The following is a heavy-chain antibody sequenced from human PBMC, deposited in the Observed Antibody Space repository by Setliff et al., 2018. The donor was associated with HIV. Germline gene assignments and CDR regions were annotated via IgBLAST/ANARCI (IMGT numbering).Heavy chain of an antibody. J-gene: IGHJ4*01. D-gene: IGHD5-18*01. CDR3: ARTEDYSYGDAPFDY. CDR2: MYHSGST. CDR1: GGSTSSNKW. V-gene: IGHV4-4*02. Sequence: TSETLSLTCAVSGGSTSSNKWWSWVRQPPGKGLEWIGEMYHSGSTNYNPSLKSRVTISVDTSKNQFSLKLSSVTAADTAVYYCARTEDYSYGDAPFDYWGHGTLVTVSS.